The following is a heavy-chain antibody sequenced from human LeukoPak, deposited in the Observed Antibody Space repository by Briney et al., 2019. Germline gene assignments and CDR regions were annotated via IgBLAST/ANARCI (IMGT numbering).Heavy chain of an antibody. CDR3: AILPPSIKATQQTDY. D-gene: IGHD1/OR15-1a*01. Sequence: SETLSLTCAVYGGSFSGYYWSWIRQPPGKGLEWIGEINHSGSTNYNPSLKSRVTISVDTSKNQFSLKLSSVTAADTAVYYRAILPPSIKATQQTDYWGQGTLVAVSS. CDR1: GGSFSGYY. CDR2: INHSGST. J-gene: IGHJ4*02. V-gene: IGHV4-34*01.